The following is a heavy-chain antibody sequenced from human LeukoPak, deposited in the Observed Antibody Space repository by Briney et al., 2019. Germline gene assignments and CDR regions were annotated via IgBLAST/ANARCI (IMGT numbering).Heavy chain of an antibody. CDR2: ISSSSSYI. J-gene: IGHJ6*03. V-gene: IGHV3-21*01. D-gene: IGHD2-15*01. CDR1: GFTFSSYS. CDR3: ARMGSGSFCHMDV. Sequence: GGSLRLSCAASGFTFSSYSMNWVRQAPGKGLEWVSSISSSSSYIYYADSVKGRFTISRDNAKNSLYLQMNSLRAEDTAVYYCARMGSGSFCHMDVWGKGATVTVSS.